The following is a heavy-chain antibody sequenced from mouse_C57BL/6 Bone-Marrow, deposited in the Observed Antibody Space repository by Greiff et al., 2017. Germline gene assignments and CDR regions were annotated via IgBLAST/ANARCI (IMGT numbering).Heavy chain of an antibody. J-gene: IGHJ2*01. Sequence: QVQLQQSGAELARPGASVKLSCKASGYTFTSYGISWVKQRNGQGLEWIGESYPRSGNTYYNEKFKGKATLTADKSSSTAYMELRSLTSGDSAVYFCAYITTVVGGDYWGQSPTLTVSS. CDR1: GYTFTSYG. D-gene: IGHD1-1*01. V-gene: IGHV1-81*01. CDR2: SYPRSGNT. CDR3: AYITTVVGGDY.